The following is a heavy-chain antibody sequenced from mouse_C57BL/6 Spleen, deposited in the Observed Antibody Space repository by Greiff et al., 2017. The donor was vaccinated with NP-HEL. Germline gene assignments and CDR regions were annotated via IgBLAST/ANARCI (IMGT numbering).Heavy chain of an antibody. CDR2: IYPGDGDT. Sequence: QVQLQQSGAELVKPGASVKISCKASGYAFSSYWMNWVKQRPGKGLEWIGQIYPGDGDTNYNGKFKGKATLTADKSSSTAYMQLSSLTSEDSAVYFCARAVVGPYDMEYWGQGTSVTVSS. D-gene: IGHD1-1*01. J-gene: IGHJ4*01. V-gene: IGHV1-80*01. CDR3: ARAVVGPYDMEY. CDR1: GYAFSSYW.